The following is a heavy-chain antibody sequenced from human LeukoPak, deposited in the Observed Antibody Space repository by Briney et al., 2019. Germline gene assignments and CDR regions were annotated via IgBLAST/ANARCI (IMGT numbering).Heavy chain of an antibody. V-gene: IGHV3-7*03. D-gene: IGHD3-22*01. Sequence: PGWSLRLSCAASAFTFRSYWLSWVRQALWTGLDSLPNIDQDGSEKYYVESMKGRITISRDTAKNSLYLQMNSLRAEDTAVYYCARARGYYYDSFDYWGQGTLVTISS. CDR3: ARARGYYYDSFDY. CDR2: IDQDGSEK. CDR1: AFTFRSYW. J-gene: IGHJ4*02.